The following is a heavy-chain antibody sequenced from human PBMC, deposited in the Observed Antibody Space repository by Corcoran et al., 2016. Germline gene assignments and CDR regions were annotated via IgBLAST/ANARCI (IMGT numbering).Heavy chain of an antibody. CDR2: IKQDGSNK. CDR1: GFTFSSYW. CDR3: ARSIYYYCALDV. D-gene: IGHD6-6*01. V-gene: IGHV3-7*01. J-gene: IGHJ6*02. Sequence: EVQLVESGGGLVQPGGSLRLSCAVSGFTFSSYWMSWVRQAPGKGLEWVANIKQDGSNKYYVDSVKGRFTISRDNAKNSLYLQVNTLRAEDTAIYYCARSIYYYCALDVWGQGTTVTVSS.